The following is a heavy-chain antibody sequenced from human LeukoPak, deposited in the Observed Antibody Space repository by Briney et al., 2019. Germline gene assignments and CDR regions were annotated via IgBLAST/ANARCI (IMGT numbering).Heavy chain of an antibody. CDR3: ARSKRRGDLLDY. CDR2: INPNSGGT. D-gene: IGHD2-21*02. J-gene: IGHJ4*02. Sequence: ASVKVSCKASGYTFSGYYVHWVRQAPGQGLEWMGWINPNSGGTNYAQKFQGRVTMTRDTSISTAYMELTSLRSDDTALYYCARSKRRGDLLDYWGQGILVTVSS. V-gene: IGHV1-2*02. CDR1: GYTFSGYY.